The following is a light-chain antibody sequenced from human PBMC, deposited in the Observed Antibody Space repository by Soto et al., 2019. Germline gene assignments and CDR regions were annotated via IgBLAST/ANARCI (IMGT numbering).Light chain of an antibody. CDR1: QSISSW. CDR3: QQYNGYSSVT. CDR2: KAT. Sequence: DIQMTQSPYPLSASVGEIFTITCRASQSISSWLAWYQQKPGKAPKLLIYKATSLESGVPSRFSGSGSGTEFTLAISSLQPDDFATYYCQQYNGYSSVTVGGGTKVDI. J-gene: IGKJ4*01. V-gene: IGKV1-5*03.